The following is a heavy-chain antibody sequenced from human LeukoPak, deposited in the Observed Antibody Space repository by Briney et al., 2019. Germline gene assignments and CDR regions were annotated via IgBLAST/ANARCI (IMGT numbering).Heavy chain of an antibody. CDR1: GGSISSYY. V-gene: IGHV4-59*01. J-gene: IGHJ3*02. D-gene: IGHD3-22*01. CDR3: ASPAPPRMIVVEGDAFDI. Sequence: KPSETLSLTCTVSGGSISSYYWSWIRQPPGKGLEWIGYIYYSGSTNYNPSLKSRVTISVDTSKNQFSLKLSSVTAADTAVYYCASPAPPRMIVVEGDAFDIWGQGTMVTVSS. CDR2: IYYSGST.